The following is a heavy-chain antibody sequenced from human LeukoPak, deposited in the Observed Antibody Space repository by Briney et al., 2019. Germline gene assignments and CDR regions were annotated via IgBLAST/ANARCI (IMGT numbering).Heavy chain of an antibody. Sequence: GGSLRLSCEASGFTFSTYWMTWVRQPPGKGLEWVASINQDGSGKYCVDSVKGRFTISRDNAQKSLYLQMNSLRVDDTAVYYCARAVTSTEGYWGQGTLVTVSS. CDR1: GFTFSTYW. V-gene: IGHV3-7*03. J-gene: IGHJ4*02. D-gene: IGHD4-17*01. CDR3: ARAVTSTEGY. CDR2: INQDGSGK.